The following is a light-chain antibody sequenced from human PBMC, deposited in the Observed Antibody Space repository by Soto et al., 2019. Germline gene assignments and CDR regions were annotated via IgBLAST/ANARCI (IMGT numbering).Light chain of an antibody. CDR1: SPNIGANFD. Sequence: VLTQPPSVSGAPGQRVTISCTGSSPNIGANFDVHWYQQLPGTAPKLLISGTANRPSGVPDRFSGSKSGSSASLAITGLQAEDEADYYCQSYDNTLGGHVVFGGGTKVTVL. CDR3: QSYDNTLGGHVV. V-gene: IGLV1-40*01. J-gene: IGLJ2*01. CDR2: GTA.